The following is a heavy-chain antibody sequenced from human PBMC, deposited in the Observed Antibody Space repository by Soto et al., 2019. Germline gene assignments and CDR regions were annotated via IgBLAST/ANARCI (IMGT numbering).Heavy chain of an antibody. J-gene: IGHJ4*02. CDR1: GYTFTSYG. V-gene: IGHV1-18*04. Sequence: GASVKVSCKASGYTFTSYGISWARQAPGQGLEWMGWISAYNGNTNYAQKLQGRVTMTTDTSTSTAYMELRSLRSDDTAVYYCARDMGPYYDILTGYYKAPFDYWGQGTLVTVSS. D-gene: IGHD3-9*01. CDR2: ISAYNGNT. CDR3: ARDMGPYYDILTGYYKAPFDY.